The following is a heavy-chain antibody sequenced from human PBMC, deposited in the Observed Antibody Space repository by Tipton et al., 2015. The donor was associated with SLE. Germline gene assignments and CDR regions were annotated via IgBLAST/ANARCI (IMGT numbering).Heavy chain of an antibody. J-gene: IGHJ6*03. Sequence: TLSLTCNVSSGSIRTTSYYWGWIRQPPGKGLEWIGSIYYSGSTNYNPSLKSRVTISVDTSKNQFSLKLSSVTAADTAVYYCARVPAFYYYYMDVWGKGTTVTVSS. V-gene: IGHV4-39*07. CDR2: IYYSGST. D-gene: IGHD2-2*01. CDR1: SGSIRTTSYY. CDR3: ARVPAFYYYYMDV.